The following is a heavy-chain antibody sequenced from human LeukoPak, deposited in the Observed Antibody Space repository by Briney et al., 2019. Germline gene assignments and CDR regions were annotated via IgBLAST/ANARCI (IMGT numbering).Heavy chain of an antibody. D-gene: IGHD6-19*01. CDR3: AKDLGSGWYGVNAFDI. V-gene: IGHV3-23*01. CDR2: ISGSGGST. CDR1: GFTFSSYA. Sequence: GGSLRLSCAASGFTFSSYAMSWVRQAPGKGLEWVSAISGSGGSTYYADSVRGRFTISRGNSKNTLYLQMNSLRAEDTAVYYCAKDLGSGWYGVNAFDIWGQGTMVTVSS. J-gene: IGHJ3*02.